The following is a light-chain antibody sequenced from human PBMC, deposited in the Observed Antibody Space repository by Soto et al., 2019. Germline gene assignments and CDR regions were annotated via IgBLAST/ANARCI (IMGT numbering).Light chain of an antibody. J-gene: IGKJ4*01. V-gene: IGKV1-39*01. CDR3: QQSYSTPLT. CDR2: AAS. CDR1: QTISSY. Sequence: DIQMTQSPSTLSGSVGDRVTITCRASQTISSYLNWYQQKPGKAPKLLIYAASSLQSGVPSRFSGRGSGTDFTLTISSLQPEDFATYYCQQSYSTPLTFGGGTKVDIK.